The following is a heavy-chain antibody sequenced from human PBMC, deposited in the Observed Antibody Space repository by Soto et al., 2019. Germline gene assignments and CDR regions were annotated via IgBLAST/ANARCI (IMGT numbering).Heavy chain of an antibody. Sequence: GGSLRLSCAASGFTFSSYWMSWVRQAPGKGLEWVANIKQDGSEKYYVDSVKGRFTISRDNAKNSLYLQMNSLRAEDTAVYYCARGVRDFWSGYRYFDYWGQGTLVTVSS. CDR1: GFTFSSYW. J-gene: IGHJ4*02. D-gene: IGHD3-3*01. V-gene: IGHV3-7*01. CDR2: IKQDGSEK. CDR3: ARGVRDFWSGYRYFDY.